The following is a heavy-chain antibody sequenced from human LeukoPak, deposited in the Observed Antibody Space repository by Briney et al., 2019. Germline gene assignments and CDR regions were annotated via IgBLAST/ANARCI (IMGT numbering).Heavy chain of an antibody. CDR2: IIPIFGTA. V-gene: IGHV1-69*13. CDR3: AFRVDTAMVFDY. CDR1: GGTFSSYA. D-gene: IGHD5-18*01. J-gene: IGHJ4*02. Sequence: GASVQVSCKASGGTFSSYAISWVRQAPGQGLEWMGGIIPIFGTANYAQKFQGRVTITADESTSTAYMELSSLRSEDTAVYYCAFRVDTAMVFDYWGQGTLVTVSS.